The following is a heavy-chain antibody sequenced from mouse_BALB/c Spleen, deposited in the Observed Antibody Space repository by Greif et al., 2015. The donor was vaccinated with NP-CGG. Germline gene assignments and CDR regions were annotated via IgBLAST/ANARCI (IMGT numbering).Heavy chain of an antibody. CDR1: GYTFTSSW. Sequence: QVQLKQSGSVLVRPGASVKLSCKASGYTFTSSWMHWAKQRPGQGLEWIGEIHPNSGNTNYNEKFKGKATLTVDTSSSPAYVDLSSLTSEDSAVYYCALGRDYFDYWGQGTTLTVSS. CDR2: IHPNSGNT. J-gene: IGHJ2*01. D-gene: IGHD4-1*01. CDR3: ALGRDYFDY. V-gene: IGHV1S130*01.